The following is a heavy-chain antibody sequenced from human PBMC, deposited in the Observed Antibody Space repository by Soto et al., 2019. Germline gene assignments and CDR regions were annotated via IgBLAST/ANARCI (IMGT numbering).Heavy chain of an antibody. Sequence: GESLKISCKGSGYSFSIYWIIWVRQMPGKGLEWMGNIDPSDSYTKYSPSFQGHVTISADKSISTAYLQWSSLRASDTAVYYCARRDCSSPSCYLSYYYGMDVWGQGTTVTVSS. J-gene: IGHJ6*02. CDR3: ARRDCSSPSCYLSYYYGMDV. V-gene: IGHV5-10-1*01. CDR2: IDPSDSYT. CDR1: GYSFSIYW. D-gene: IGHD2-2*01.